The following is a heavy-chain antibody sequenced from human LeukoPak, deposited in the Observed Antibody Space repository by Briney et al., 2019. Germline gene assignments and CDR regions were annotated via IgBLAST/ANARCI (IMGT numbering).Heavy chain of an antibody. V-gene: IGHV3-30-3*01. D-gene: IGHD4-17*01. J-gene: IGHJ4*02. Sequence: PGGSLRLSCAASGFTFSSYAMHWVRQAPGKGLEWVAVISYDGSNKYYADSVKGRFTISRDNSKNTLYLQMNSLRAEDTAMYYCASTVTTSLVGYWGQGTLVTVSS. CDR2: ISYDGSNK. CDR1: GFTFSSYA. CDR3: ASTVTTSLVGY.